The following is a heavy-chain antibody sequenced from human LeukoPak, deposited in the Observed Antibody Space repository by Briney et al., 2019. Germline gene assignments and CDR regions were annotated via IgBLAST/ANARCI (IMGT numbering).Heavy chain of an antibody. CDR1: GYTFTSYD. Sequence: AASVKVSCKASGYTFTSYDINWVRQATGQGLEWMGWMNPNSGNTGYAQKFQGRVTMTRNTSISTAYMELSSLRSEDTAVFYCARSRNRGGSYYGGDYYFDYWGQGTLVTASS. CDR3: ARSRNRGGSYYGGDYYFDY. J-gene: IGHJ4*02. D-gene: IGHD1-26*01. CDR2: MNPNSGNT. V-gene: IGHV1-8*01.